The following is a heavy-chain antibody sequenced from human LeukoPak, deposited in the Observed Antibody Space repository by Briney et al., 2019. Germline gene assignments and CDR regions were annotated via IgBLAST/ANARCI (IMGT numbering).Heavy chain of an antibody. CDR1: GGTFSSYA. J-gene: IGHJ4*02. V-gene: IGHV1-69*04. CDR3: ARERPYYGSGSYYTPLDY. D-gene: IGHD3-10*01. CDR2: IIPILGIA. Sequence: GASVKVSCKASGGTFSSYAISWVRQAPGQGLEWMGRIIPILGIANYAQKFQGRVTITADKSTSTAYMELSSLRSEDTAVYYCARERPYYGSGSYYTPLDYWGQGTLVTVSS.